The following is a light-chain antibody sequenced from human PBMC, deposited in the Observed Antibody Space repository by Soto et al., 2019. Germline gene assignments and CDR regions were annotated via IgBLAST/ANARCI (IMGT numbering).Light chain of an antibody. V-gene: IGLV2-14*01. CDR1: SSDVGGYNY. J-gene: IGLJ2*01. CDR3: TSYRGSSTVL. CDR2: DVS. Sequence: QSALTQPASVSGSPGQSITISCTGTSSDVGGYNYVSWYQQRPGKAPRLMIYDVSNRPSGVSNRFSGSKSGNTASLTISGLQAEDEADYYCTSYRGSSTVLFGGGTKLTVL.